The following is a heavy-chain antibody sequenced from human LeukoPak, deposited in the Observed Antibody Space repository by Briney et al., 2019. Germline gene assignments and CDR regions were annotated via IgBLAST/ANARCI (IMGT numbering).Heavy chain of an antibody. J-gene: IGHJ4*02. V-gene: IGHV4-39*07. D-gene: IGHD4-23*01. CDR1: GGSISSSSYY. CDR2: IYYSGST. Sequence: PSETLSLTCTVSGGSISSSSYYWGWIRQPPGKGLEWIGSIYYSGSTYYNPSLKSRVTISVDTSKNQFSLKLSSVTAADTAVYYCAREMTTVVIAAFDYWGQGTLVTVSS. CDR3: AREMTTVVIAAFDY.